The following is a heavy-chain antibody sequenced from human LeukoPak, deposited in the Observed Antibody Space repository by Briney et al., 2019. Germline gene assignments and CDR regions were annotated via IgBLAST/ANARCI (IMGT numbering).Heavy chain of an antibody. J-gene: IGHJ3*02. CDR2: ISSSSSYI. Sequence: GGSLRLSCAASGFTFSSYSMNWVRQAPGKGLEWVSSISSSSSYIYYADSVKGRFTISRDNAKNSLYLQMNSLRAEDTAVYYCARTQAGYSSSWYGAFDIWGQGTMVTVSS. CDR3: ARTQAGYSSSWYGAFDI. V-gene: IGHV3-21*01. CDR1: GFTFSSYS. D-gene: IGHD6-13*01.